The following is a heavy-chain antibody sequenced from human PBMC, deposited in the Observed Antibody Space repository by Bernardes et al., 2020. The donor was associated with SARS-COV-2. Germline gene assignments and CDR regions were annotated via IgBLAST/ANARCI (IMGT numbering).Heavy chain of an antibody. CDR1: GFPFSSYS. D-gene: IGHD6-19*01. V-gene: IGHV3-48*01. CDR3: AAGFQWLAY. Sequence: GGSLRLSCAASGFPFSSYSMNWVRQAPGKGLEWVSYSSSSSPTTYYVDSVKGQFTISRDNAKNSVYLQMNSLRAEDTAVYYCAAGFQWLAYWGLGTLVAVSS. CDR2: SSSSSPTT. J-gene: IGHJ4*02.